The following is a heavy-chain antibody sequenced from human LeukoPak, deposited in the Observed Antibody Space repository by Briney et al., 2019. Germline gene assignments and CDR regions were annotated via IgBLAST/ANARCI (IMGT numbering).Heavy chain of an antibody. CDR3: ARVPLWFGGTMDV. CDR2: ISAYNGST. Sequence: ASVKVSCKTSGYTFTNYGITWVRQAPGQGLEWMGWISAYNGSTNYAQKLQGRVTMTTDTSTTTAYMELRSLRSDDTAVYYCARVPLWFGGTMDVWGKGTTVTVSS. J-gene: IGHJ6*03. D-gene: IGHD3-10*01. V-gene: IGHV1-18*01. CDR1: GYTFTNYG.